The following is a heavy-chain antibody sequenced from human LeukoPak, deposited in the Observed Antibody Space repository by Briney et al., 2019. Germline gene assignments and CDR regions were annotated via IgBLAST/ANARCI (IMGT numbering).Heavy chain of an antibody. Sequence: GSLRLSCAASGFTFSSYSMNWVRQPPGKGLEWIGSIYYSGSTYYNPSLKSRVTVSVDTSKNQFSLKLSSVTAADTAVYYCARQHDYWGQGTLVTVSS. CDR1: GFTFSSYS. V-gene: IGHV4-39*07. CDR3: ARQHDY. CDR2: IYYSGST. D-gene: IGHD6-13*01. J-gene: IGHJ4*02.